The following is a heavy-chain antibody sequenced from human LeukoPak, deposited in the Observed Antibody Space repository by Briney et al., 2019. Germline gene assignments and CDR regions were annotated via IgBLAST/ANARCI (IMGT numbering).Heavy chain of an antibody. Sequence: GGSLRLSCAASGFTFGSYWMTWVRQAPGKGLEWVSAISGSGGSTYYADSVKGRFTISRDNSKNTLYLQMNSLRAEDTAVYYCAKDRIAAAGPHASDIWGQGTMVTVSS. V-gene: IGHV3-23*01. CDR3: AKDRIAAAGPHASDI. CDR2: ISGSGGST. D-gene: IGHD6-13*01. CDR1: GFTFGSYW. J-gene: IGHJ3*02.